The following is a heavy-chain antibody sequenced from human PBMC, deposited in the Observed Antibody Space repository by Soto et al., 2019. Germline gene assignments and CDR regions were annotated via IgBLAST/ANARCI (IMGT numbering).Heavy chain of an antibody. Sequence: GGSLRLSCAAPGFTFSNSWMSWVRQAPGKGLEWVANIKEDGTEIHYADSVKGRFTISRDNAKNSLYLQMSSLRAEDTAVYYCARASSGYGYYFDSWGQGALVTVSS. V-gene: IGHV3-7*05. CDR1: GFTFSNSW. CDR2: IKEDGTEI. CDR3: ARASSGYGYYFDS. D-gene: IGHD3-22*01. J-gene: IGHJ4*02.